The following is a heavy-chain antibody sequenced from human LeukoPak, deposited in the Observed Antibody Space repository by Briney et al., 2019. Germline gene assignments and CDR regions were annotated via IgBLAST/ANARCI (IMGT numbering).Heavy chain of an antibody. V-gene: IGHV4-59*12. J-gene: IGHJ3*02. CDR2: IFYNGDT. CDR1: GGSFNNYY. CDR3: AREYSSSDADAFDI. Sequence: PSETLSLTCDVSGGSFNNYYWTWVRQPPGKGLEWVGCIFYNGDTKYDPSLKSRVTMSVDTSKNQFSLKLSSVTAADTAVYYCAREYSSSDADAFDIWGQGTMVTVSS. D-gene: IGHD6-6*01.